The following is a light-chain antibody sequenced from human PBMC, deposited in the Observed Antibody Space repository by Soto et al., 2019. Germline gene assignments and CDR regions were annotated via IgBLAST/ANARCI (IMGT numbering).Light chain of an antibody. J-gene: IGKJ1*01. Sequence: EIVLTQSPDTLSLSPGERATLSCRASQSISSTHLVWYQQKPGQAPSLLIFGASTRAAGISDRFRGSGSGTEFTLTISSLRSEDSAIYYCQQYFEWPPMTFGQGTKVDIK. CDR2: GAS. CDR3: QQYFEWPPMT. V-gene: IGKV3-15*01. CDR1: QSISST.